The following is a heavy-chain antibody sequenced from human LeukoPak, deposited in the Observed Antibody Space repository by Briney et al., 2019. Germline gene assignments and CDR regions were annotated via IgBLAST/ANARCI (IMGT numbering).Heavy chain of an antibody. Sequence: PGGSLRLSCAASGFTFSSNWMHWVRQAPGKGLVWVSRINSDGSRTSYADSVKGRFTISRDNAKNTLYLQMNSLRAEDTAVYYCARRAAVAGTFDPWGQGTLVTVSS. CDR3: ARRAAVAGTFDP. CDR1: GFTFSSNW. CDR2: INSDGSRT. J-gene: IGHJ5*02. V-gene: IGHV3-74*01. D-gene: IGHD6-19*01.